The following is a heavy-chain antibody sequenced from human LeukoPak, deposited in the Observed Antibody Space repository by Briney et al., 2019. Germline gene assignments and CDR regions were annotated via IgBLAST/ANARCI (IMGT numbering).Heavy chain of an antibody. J-gene: IGHJ4*02. CDR2: INLRGTT. V-gene: IGHV4-34*01. Sequence: SETLSLTCAVYGGSFTTYYGTWIRQPPGKGLEWIGEINLRGTTNYNPSLKSRVTISLDTSKNQFSLKLSPVTAADTAVYYCARHLYYYDSSGYYKWGQGTLVTVSS. CDR1: GGSFTTYY. CDR3: ARHLYYYDSSGYYK. D-gene: IGHD3-22*01.